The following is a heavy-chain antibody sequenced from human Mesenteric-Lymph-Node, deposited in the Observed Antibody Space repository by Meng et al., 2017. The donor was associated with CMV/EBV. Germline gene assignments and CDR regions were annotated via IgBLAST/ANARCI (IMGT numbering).Heavy chain of an antibody. CDR3: ARDVRYCASTSCSPSDY. V-gene: IGHV1-18*04. Sequence: ASVQVFCKASGYTFTSHGIIWVRQAPGQGLEWMGWISAYSGNTNYAQNLQGRVTMTTDTSTSTAYMELRNLRSDDTAVYYCARDVRYCASTSCSPSDYWGQGTLVTVSS. CDR1: GYTFTSHG. CDR2: ISAYSGNT. J-gene: IGHJ4*02. D-gene: IGHD2-2*01.